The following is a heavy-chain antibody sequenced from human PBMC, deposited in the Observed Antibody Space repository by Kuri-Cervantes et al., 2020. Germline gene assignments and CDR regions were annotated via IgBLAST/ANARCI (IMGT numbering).Heavy chain of an antibody. Sequence: ASVKVSCKASGYTFTSYAMHWVRQAPGQRLEWMGWINAGNGNTKYSQKFQGRVTITRDTSASTAYMELSSLRSEDTAVYYCARDGRVRGVYGMDVWGQGTTVTVSS. D-gene: IGHD3-10*01. V-gene: IGHV1-3*01. CDR2: INAGNGNT. CDR3: ARDGRVRGVYGMDV. CDR1: GYTFTSYA. J-gene: IGHJ6*02.